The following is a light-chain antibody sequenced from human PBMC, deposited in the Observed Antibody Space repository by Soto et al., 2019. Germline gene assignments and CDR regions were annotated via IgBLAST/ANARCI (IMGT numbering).Light chain of an antibody. V-gene: IGKV1-39*01. CDR1: QSISTY. Sequence: DIHMTQSPSSLSASVGDRVTITCRASQSISTYLNCYHQKPQKSPDLLIYAASSLKSGPPSRFSGSGSGTHFTLTITGLQPAVFATYYCQQNFSIPITFGQGTRLEIK. CDR2: AAS. J-gene: IGKJ5*01. CDR3: QQNFSIPIT.